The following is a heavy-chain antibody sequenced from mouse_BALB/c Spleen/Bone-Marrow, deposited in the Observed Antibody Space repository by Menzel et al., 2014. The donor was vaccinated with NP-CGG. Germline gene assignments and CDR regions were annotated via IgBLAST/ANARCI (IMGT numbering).Heavy chain of an antibody. CDR1: GISITTGNYR. D-gene: IGHD3-3*01. Sequence: VQLQHPGPGLVKPSQTVSLTCTVTGISITTGNYRWSWIRQFPGDKLEWIGYIYYSGTITYNPSLTSRTTITRDTSKNQFFLEMNFLTAEDTATYYCARDGGDVDFDYWGQGTTLTVSS. CDR3: ARDGGDVDFDY. J-gene: IGHJ2*01. CDR2: IYYSGTI. V-gene: IGHV3-5*02.